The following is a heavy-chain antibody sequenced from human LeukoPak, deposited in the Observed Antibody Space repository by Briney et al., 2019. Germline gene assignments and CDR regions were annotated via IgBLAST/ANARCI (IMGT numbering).Heavy chain of an antibody. D-gene: IGHD3-3*01. V-gene: IGHV3-7*01. CDR1: GFTFSSYW. J-gene: IGHJ3*02. Sequence: PGGALRLSCAASGFTFSSYWMSWVRQAPGKGLEWVANIKQDGSEKYYVDSVKGRFTISRDDAKNSLYLQMNSLRAEDTAVYYCARDRAYYDFWSGYGDAFDIWGQGTMVTVSS. CDR3: ARDRAYYDFWSGYGDAFDI. CDR2: IKQDGSEK.